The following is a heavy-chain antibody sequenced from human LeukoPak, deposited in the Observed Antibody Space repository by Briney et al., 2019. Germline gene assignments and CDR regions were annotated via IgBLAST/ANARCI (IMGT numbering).Heavy chain of an antibody. Sequence: PGGSLRLSCTASGFTFGDYSMSWVRQAPGKGLEWVGFIRSKDGTTEYAASVRGRFSISRDDSKRIAHLQMSSLRTEDTAVYYCARANWGHPMYYFDYWGQGTLVTVSS. CDR1: GFTFGDYS. V-gene: IGHV3-49*04. CDR3: ARANWGHPMYYFDY. CDR2: IRSKDGTT. J-gene: IGHJ4*02. D-gene: IGHD7-27*01.